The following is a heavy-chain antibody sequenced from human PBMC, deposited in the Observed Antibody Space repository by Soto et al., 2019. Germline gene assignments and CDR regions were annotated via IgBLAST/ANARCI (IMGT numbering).Heavy chain of an antibody. CDR2: IYYSGST. J-gene: IGHJ4*02. V-gene: IGHV4-39*01. CDR1: GGSISNSNYY. D-gene: IGHD3-16*01. CDR3: ARQIYDFVWGTYSPFYFDY. Sequence: SETLSLTCTVSGGSISNSNYYWGWIRQPPGKGLEWIGSIYYSGSTYYNPSLKSRVTISVDTSKNQFSLNLRSVTAADTAVYYCARQIYDFVWGTYSPFYFDYWGQGTLVTVSS.